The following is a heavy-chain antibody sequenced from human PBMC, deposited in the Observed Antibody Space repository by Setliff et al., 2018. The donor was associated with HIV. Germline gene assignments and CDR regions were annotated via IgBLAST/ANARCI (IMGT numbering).Heavy chain of an antibody. J-gene: IGHJ1*01. CDR3: AREAAPGLEYFRH. CDR1: GYSFSSYG. Sequence: PGGSLRLSCAGSGYSFSSYGMHWVRQAPGKGLEWVAVISYDGNTKHYADSVKGRFTISRDNSKNTLYVQMNSLRPEDTAVYFCAREAAPGLEYFRHWGQGTLVTVSS. CDR2: ISYDGNTK. D-gene: IGHD6-13*01. V-gene: IGHV3-30*03.